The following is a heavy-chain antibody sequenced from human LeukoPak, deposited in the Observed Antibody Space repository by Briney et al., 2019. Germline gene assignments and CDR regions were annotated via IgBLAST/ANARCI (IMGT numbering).Heavy chain of an antibody. CDR1: GFTFSDYG. CDR2: ISYDGNSE. Sequence: PGRSLRLSCAASGFTFSDYGMHWVRQAPGQGLEWVAVISYDGNSEYYADSVKGRFSISRDNSKDTLYLQMNSLRPEDTAVYYCAKRRSTSCYDPWGQGTLVTVSS. V-gene: IGHV3-30*18. CDR3: AKRRSTSCYDP. J-gene: IGHJ5*02. D-gene: IGHD2-2*01.